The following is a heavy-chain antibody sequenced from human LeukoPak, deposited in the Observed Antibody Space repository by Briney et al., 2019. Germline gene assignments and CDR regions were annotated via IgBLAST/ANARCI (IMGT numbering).Heavy chain of an antibody. Sequence: PGGSLRLSCAVSGFTFSNYDMHWVRQATGKGLEWVSTIATTGHTYYPGSVKGRFTVSRENAKNSLYLQMNSLRAGDTAVYYCARYNTGLDFWGQGTRVTVSS. CDR2: IATTGHT. V-gene: IGHV3-13*04. D-gene: IGHD1-14*01. CDR3: ARYNTGLDF. CDR1: GFTFSNYD. J-gene: IGHJ4*02.